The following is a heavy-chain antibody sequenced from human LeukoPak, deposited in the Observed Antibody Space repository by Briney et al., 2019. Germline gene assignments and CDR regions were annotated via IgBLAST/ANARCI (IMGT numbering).Heavy chain of an antibody. CDR2: IFYSGST. Sequence: SETLSLTCSVSGASISSHYWSWIRQPPGKELQWIGSIFYSGSTNYNPSLKSRVTISVDTSKNQFSLKLSSVTAADTAVYYCARQRFLEWYFDYWGQGTLVTVSS. CDR1: GASISSHY. V-gene: IGHV4-59*08. J-gene: IGHJ4*02. CDR3: ARQRFLEWYFDY. D-gene: IGHD3-3*01.